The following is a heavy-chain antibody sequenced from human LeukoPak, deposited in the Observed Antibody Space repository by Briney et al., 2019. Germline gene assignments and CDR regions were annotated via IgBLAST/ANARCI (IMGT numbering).Heavy chain of an antibody. Sequence: GGSLRLSCAASGFTFSSYAMHWVRQAPGKGLERVAVISYDGSNKYYADSVKGRFTFSRDNSKNTLYLQMNSLRAEDTAVYYCARDRVPAAAGYYYYDMDVWGKGTTVTVSS. J-gene: IGHJ6*03. CDR2: ISYDGSNK. CDR1: GFTFSSYA. CDR3: ARDRVPAAAGYYYYDMDV. D-gene: IGHD2-2*01. V-gene: IGHV3-30*01.